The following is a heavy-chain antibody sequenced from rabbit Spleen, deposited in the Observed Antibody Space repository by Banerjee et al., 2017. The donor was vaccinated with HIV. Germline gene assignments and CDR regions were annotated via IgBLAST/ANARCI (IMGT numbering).Heavy chain of an antibody. J-gene: IGHJ4*01. D-gene: IGHD1-1*01. CDR1: GFSFSDRDV. CDR3: ARDLVGVIGWNFYL. V-gene: IGHV1S40*01. Sequence: QSLEESGGRLVQPGESLTLTCKASGFSFSDRDVMCWVRQAPGKGLEWIACINASTGKPVYATWAKGRFTISRTSSTTVTLRMTSLTAADRATYFCARDLVGVIGWNFYLWGPGTLVTVS. CDR2: INASTGKP.